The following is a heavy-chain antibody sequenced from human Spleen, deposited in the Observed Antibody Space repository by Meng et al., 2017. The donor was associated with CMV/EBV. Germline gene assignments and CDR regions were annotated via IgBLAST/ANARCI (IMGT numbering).Heavy chain of an antibody. V-gene: IGHV2-5*01. CDR1: GFSLSTSGVG. CDR3: AHSLSPRITIFGVVIGNYGMDV. CDR2: SYWNADK. J-gene: IGHJ6*02. Sequence: SGPTLVKPTQTLTLTCTCSGFSLSTSGVGVGWIRQPPGKALEWLALSYWNADKRYSPSLKSRLTITKDTSKNQVVLTMTNMDPVDTATYYCAHSLSPRITIFGVVIGNYGMDVWGQGTTVTVSS. D-gene: IGHD3-3*01.